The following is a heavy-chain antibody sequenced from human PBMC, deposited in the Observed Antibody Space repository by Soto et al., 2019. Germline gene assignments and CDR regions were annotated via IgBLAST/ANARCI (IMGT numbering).Heavy chain of an antibody. CDR1: GGSISSYY. CDR2: IYYSGST. CDR3: AGFGEVSVYSGNWFDP. V-gene: IGHV4-59*12. Sequence: SETLSLTCTVSGGSISSYYWSWIRQPPGKGLEWIGYIYYSGSTNYNPSLKSRVTISVDTSKNQFSLKLSSVTAADTAVYYCAGFGEVSVYSGNWFDPWGQGTLVTVSS. D-gene: IGHD3-3*01. J-gene: IGHJ5*02.